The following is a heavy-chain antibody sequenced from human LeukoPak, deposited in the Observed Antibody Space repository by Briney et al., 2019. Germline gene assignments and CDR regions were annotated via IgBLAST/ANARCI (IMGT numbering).Heavy chain of an antibody. Sequence: GASVKVSCKASGYTFTSYGISWVRQAPGQGLEWMGGIIPIFGTANYAQKFQGRVTITADESTSTAYMELSSLRSEDTAVYYCARSGLRYFETPANGGYFDYWGQGTLVTVSS. CDR3: ARSGLRYFETPANGGYFDY. J-gene: IGHJ4*02. CDR1: GYTFTSYG. V-gene: IGHV1-69*13. CDR2: IIPIFGTA. D-gene: IGHD3-9*01.